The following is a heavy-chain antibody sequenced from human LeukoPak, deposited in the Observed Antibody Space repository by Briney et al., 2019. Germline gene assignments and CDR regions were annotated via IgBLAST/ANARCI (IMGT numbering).Heavy chain of an antibody. V-gene: IGHV4-30-2*06. D-gene: IGHD1-1*01. Sequence: SKTLSLTCAVSGDSISSGGFSWTWIRQSPGGGLEWIGNVYQSGSTSYNPSLKSRVTISVDRSRNQFSLKLNSVTAADTAVYYCARGWYNNNWFDPWGQGTLVTVSS. CDR2: VYQSGST. CDR1: GDSISSGGFS. J-gene: IGHJ5*02. CDR3: ARGWYNNNWFDP.